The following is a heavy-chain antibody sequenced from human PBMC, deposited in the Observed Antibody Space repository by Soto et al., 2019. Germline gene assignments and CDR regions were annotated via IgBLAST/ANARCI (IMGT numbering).Heavy chain of an antibody. CDR1: GFTFSDYY. D-gene: IGHD6-6*01. CDR3: ARDGAARPRWFDP. CDR2: ISSSSSYT. Sequence: GGSLRLSCAASGFTFSDYYMSWIRQAPGKGLEWVSYISSSSSYTNYADSVKGRFTISRDNAKNSLYLQMNSLRAEDTAVYYCARDGAARPRWFDPGARKPWSPSPQ. J-gene: IGHJ5*02. V-gene: IGHV3-11*06.